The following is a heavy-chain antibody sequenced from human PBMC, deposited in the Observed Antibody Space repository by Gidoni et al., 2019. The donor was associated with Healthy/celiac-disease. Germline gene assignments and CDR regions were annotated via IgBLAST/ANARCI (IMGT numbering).Heavy chain of an antibody. J-gene: IGHJ4*02. D-gene: IGHD2-21*02. CDR3: ARAALEAYCGGDCYYDY. Sequence: QVQLQESGPGLVKPSETLSLTCTVPGGSISSYYWSWIRQPPGKGLEWIGYIYYSGSTNYNPSLKSRVTISVDTSKNQFSLKLSSVTAADTAVYYCARAALEAYCGGDCYYDYWGQGTLVTVSS. CDR1: GGSISSYY. V-gene: IGHV4-59*01. CDR2: IYYSGST.